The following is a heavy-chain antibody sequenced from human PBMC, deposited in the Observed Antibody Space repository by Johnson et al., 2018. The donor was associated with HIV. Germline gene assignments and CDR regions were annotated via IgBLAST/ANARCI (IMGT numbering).Heavy chain of an antibody. CDR2: ISYDGNNI. CDR1: GFTFGSYG. J-gene: IGHJ3*01. CDR3: ARVHIAARWSNAFDF. V-gene: IGHV3-30*03. Sequence: QMMLVESGGGVVQPGRSLRLSCAASGFTFGSYGIHWVRQVPGKGLEWVAVISYDGNNIYYSDSVKGRFTISRDNSKNTLYLQMDALRPGDTGIYYCARVHIAARWSNAFDFWGQGTMVTGSS. D-gene: IGHD6-6*01.